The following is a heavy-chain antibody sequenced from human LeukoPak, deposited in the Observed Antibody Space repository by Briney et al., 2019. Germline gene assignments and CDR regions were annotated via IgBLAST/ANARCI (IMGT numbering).Heavy chain of an antibody. J-gene: IGHJ4*02. CDR2: ISGSGGST. V-gene: IGHV3-23*01. Sequence: RSLRLSCAASGFTFSSYAMSWVRQAPGKGLEWVSAISGSGGSTYYADSVKGRFTISRDNSKNTLYLQMNSLRAEDTAVYYCARARKVDYYFDYWGQGTLVTVSS. CDR3: ARARKVDYYFDY. CDR1: GFTFSSYA.